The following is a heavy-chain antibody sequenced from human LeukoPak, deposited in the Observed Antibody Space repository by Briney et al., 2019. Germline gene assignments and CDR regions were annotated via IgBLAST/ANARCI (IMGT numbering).Heavy chain of an antibody. D-gene: IGHD6-6*01. CDR1: GGSISSYY. CDR3: ARQTHDTEYSSSFKTWTFDY. J-gene: IGHJ4*02. V-gene: IGHV4-39*01. CDR2: IYYSGST. Sequence: SETLSLTCTVSGGSISSYYWGWIRQPPGKGLEWIGSIYYSGSTYYNPSLKSRVTISVDTSKNQFSLKLSSVTAADTAVYYCARQTHDTEYSSSFKTWTFDYWGQGTLVTVSS.